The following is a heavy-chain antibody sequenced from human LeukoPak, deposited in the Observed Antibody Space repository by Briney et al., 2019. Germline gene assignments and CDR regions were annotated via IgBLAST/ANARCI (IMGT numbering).Heavy chain of an antibody. CDR1: GFTVSGNY. CDR3: AGSRLSAEYFQF. J-gene: IGHJ1*01. Sequence: GGSLRLSCEASGFTVSGNYMNWIRQAPGNGLEWVSVIYSGGNTYYADSVKGRFSISRDNSKNTLYLQMNSLRVEDTAVYYCAGSRLSAEYFQFWGQGTLVAVSS. CDR2: IYSGGNT. V-gene: IGHV3-66*01.